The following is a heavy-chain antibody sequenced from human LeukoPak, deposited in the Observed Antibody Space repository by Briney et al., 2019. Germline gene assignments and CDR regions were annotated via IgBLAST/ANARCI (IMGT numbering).Heavy chain of an antibody. D-gene: IGHD1-1*01. CDR1: GFTFSSYV. Sequence: GGSLRLSCAASGFTFSSYVMSWVRQAPGKGLEWVSAISGSGGSTYYADSVKGRFTISRDNSKSTLFLQMNDLRVEDTAKFYCAKSLFTSATGTGRAFHIWGQGTMVSVSS. V-gene: IGHV3-23*01. J-gene: IGHJ3*02. CDR2: ISGSGGST. CDR3: AKSLFTSATGTGRAFHI.